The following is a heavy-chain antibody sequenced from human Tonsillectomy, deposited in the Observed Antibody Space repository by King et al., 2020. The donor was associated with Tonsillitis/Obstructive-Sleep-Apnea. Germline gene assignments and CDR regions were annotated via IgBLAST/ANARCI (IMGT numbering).Heavy chain of an antibody. Sequence: EQLVQSGSELKKPGASVKVSCKASGYTFTSYAMNWVRQAPGQGLEWMGWINTNTGNPTYAQGFTGRFVFSLDTSVSTAYLQICSLKAEDTAVYYCARGQYFGVVIIRNYYYYYMDVWGKGTTVTVSS. CDR1: GYTFTSYA. CDR2: INTNTGNP. CDR3: ARGQYFGVVIIRNYYYYYMDV. V-gene: IGHV7-4-1*01. J-gene: IGHJ6*03. D-gene: IGHD3-3*01.